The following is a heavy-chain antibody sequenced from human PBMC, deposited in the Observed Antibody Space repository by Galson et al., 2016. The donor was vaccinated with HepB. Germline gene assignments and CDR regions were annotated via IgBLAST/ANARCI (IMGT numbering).Heavy chain of an antibody. V-gene: IGHV1-18*01. J-gene: IGHJ4*02. CDR1: GYNISSYG. CDR3: ARGQWEPPDY. CDR2: ISGYNGNT. D-gene: IGHD1-26*01. Sequence: SVKVSCKASGYNISSYGITWVRQAPGQGLEWMGWISGYNGNTNYARKLQDRITMTSDTSTNTAYLELRSLKSSDTAIYYWARGQWEPPDYWGQGSLVTVSS.